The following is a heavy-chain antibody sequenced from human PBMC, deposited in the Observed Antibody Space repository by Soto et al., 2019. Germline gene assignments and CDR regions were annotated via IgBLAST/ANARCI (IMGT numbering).Heavy chain of an antibody. CDR2: IIPIFGTA. CDR3: ARYIVSSGVTWNYYYGMDV. J-gene: IGHJ6*02. CDR1: GGTFSSYA. D-gene: IGHD2-21*02. V-gene: IGHV1-69*06. Sequence: ASVKVSCKASGGTFSSYAISWVRQAPGQGLEWMGGIIPIFGTANYAQKFQGRVTITADKSTSTAYMELSSLRSEDTAVYYCARYIVSSGVTWNYYYGMDVWGQGTTVTVSS.